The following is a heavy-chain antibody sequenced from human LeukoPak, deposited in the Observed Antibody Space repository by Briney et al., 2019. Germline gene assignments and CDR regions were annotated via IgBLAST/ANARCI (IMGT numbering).Heavy chain of an antibody. J-gene: IGHJ5*02. V-gene: IGHV5-51*01. CDR2: IYPGDSDT. CDR1: GYSFTSYW. CDR3: ARCGVFWSGYPSYNWFDP. Sequence: GESLKISCKGSGYSFTSYWIGWVRQMPGKGLEWMGIIYPGDSDTRYSPSFQGQVTISADKSISTAYLQWSSLKASDTAMYYCARCGVFWSGYPSYNWFDPSGQGTLVTVSS. D-gene: IGHD3-3*01.